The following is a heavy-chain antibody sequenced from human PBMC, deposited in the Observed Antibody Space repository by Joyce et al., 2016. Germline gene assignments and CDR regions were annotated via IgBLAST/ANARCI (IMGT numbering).Heavy chain of an antibody. J-gene: IGHJ4*02. V-gene: IGHV3-73*01. CDR2: IRSKAKSYAT. CDR1: GFIFSDSG. CDR3: ATKVTTAFDH. D-gene: IGHD4-17*01. Sequence: EVKLVESGGGLVQPGGSLKLSCAGSGFIFSDSGIYWVRQASGKGLGWVGRIRSKAKSYATVYAASVKGRFTISRDDSKNMAYLQLNSLKTEDTAVYYCATKVTTAFDHWGQGTLVTVSS.